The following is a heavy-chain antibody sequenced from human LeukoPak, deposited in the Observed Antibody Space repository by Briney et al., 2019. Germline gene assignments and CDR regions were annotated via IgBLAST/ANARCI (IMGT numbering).Heavy chain of an antibody. V-gene: IGHV3-30*02. D-gene: IGHD1-7*01. Sequence: GGSLRLSCAASGFTFSNYGMNWVRQAPDKGLEWVAFIRYDGSNEYYADSVKGRFSISRDNPQNTLYLQMNSLRGEDTAVYYCARRTARYNWNSDYYYYMDVWGKGTTVTVSS. CDR2: IRYDGSNE. J-gene: IGHJ6*03. CDR3: ARRTARYNWNSDYYYYMDV. CDR1: GFTFSNYG.